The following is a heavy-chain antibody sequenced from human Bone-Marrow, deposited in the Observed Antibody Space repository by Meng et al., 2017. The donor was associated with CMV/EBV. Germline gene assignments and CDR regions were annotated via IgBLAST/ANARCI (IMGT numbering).Heavy chain of an antibody. J-gene: IGHJ4*02. CDR3: AREKGGSYYFDY. V-gene: IGHV4-31*03. CDR2: IYYSGAA. CDR1: GDSITTGGFY. D-gene: IGHD1-26*01. Sequence: TVSGDSITTGGFYWTWIRQHPGKGLEWIGYIYYSGAAHYNPSLKSRLSISVDTSSNQFSLNFYSVTAADTAVYYCAREKGGSYYFDYWGLGTLVTVSS.